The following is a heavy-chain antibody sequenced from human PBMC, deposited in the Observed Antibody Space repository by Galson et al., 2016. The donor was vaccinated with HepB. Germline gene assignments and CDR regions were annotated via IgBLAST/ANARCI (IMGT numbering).Heavy chain of an antibody. Sequence: QSGAEVKKPGESLRISCEGSGYMFTTYWISWVRQMPGKGLEWMGRIDPSDSYTNYSPSFQGHVTISTDKSISTGYLQWNSLEASDTAIYYCARHGGAYYYHGMDVWGQGTTVTVSS. D-gene: IGHD2-21*01. V-gene: IGHV5-10-1*01. CDR1: GYMFTTYW. J-gene: IGHJ6*02. CDR2: IDPSDSYT. CDR3: ARHGGAYYYHGMDV.